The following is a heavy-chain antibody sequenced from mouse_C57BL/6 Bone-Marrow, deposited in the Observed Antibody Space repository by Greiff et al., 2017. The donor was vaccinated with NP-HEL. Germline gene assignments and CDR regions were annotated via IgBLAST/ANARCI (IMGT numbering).Heavy chain of an antibody. CDR3: TTSIYYCGSLAMDY. CDR2: IDPENGDT. CDR1: GFNIKDYY. V-gene: IGHV14-4*01. D-gene: IGHD1-1*01. Sequence: VQLQQSGAELVRPGASVKLSCTASGFNIKDYYMHWVKQRPEQGLEWIGWIDPENGDTEYASKFQGKATITADTSSNTAYLQLSSLTSEDTAVYYCTTSIYYCGSLAMDYWGQGTSVTVSS. J-gene: IGHJ4*01.